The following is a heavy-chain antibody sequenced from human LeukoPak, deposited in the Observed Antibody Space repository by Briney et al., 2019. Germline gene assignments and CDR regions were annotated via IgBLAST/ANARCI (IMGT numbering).Heavy chain of an antibody. J-gene: IGHJ5*02. CDR3: VRGGPSTWS. CDR1: GFSFSGYG. CDR2: IWSDGSEK. Sequence: GGSLRLSCAASGFSFSGYGMHWVRQTPGKGLEWVAVIWSDGSEKYYADSVKGRFTISRDNSKNTLFLQMNSLRGEDTAVYYCVRGGPSTWSWGQGTLVTVSS. V-gene: IGHV3-33*01. D-gene: IGHD2-15*01.